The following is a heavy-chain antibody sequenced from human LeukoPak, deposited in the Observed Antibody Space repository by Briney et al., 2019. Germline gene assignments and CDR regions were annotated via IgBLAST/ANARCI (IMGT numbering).Heavy chain of an antibody. CDR3: ARDGGYCSSTNCYDY. V-gene: IGHV4-59*01. CDR2: IYYSGSS. CDR1: GGSISSYY. D-gene: IGHD2-2*03. Sequence: SETLSLTCTVSGGSISSYYWSWLRQPPGKGLEWIRYIYYSGSSNYNPSLKSRVPISVDSSKNQFSLKLRSVTAADTAVYYCARDGGYCSSTNCYDYWGQGTLVTVSS. J-gene: IGHJ4*02.